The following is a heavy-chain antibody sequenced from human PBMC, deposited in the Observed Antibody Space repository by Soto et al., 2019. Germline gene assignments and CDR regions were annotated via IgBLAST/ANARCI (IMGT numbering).Heavy chain of an antibody. J-gene: IGHJ6*02. V-gene: IGHV1-69*12. D-gene: IGHD1-20*01. CDR3: ASHGIPGTWVYYDGMDV. CDR2: IIPIVGTA. CDR1: GGTFSSYA. Sequence: QVQLVQSGAEVKKPGSSVKVSCKASGGTFSSYAISWVRQAPGQGLEWMGGIIPIVGTANYAQKFQGRVTIAEEESTSAAYMERSSLRSEETVVYYGASHGIPGTWVYYDGMDVWGHGTTVTVSS.